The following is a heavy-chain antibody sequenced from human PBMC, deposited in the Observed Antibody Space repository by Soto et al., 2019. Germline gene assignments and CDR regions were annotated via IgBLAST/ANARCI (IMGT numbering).Heavy chain of an antibody. CDR1: GFTFSSYA. CDR3: AKGSRVRGGFDY. Sequence: EVQLLESGGCLVQPGGSLRLSCAASGFTFSSYAMSWVRQAPGKGLEWVSAISGSGGSTYYADSVKGRFTISRDNSKNTLYLQMNSLRAEDTAVYYCAKGSRVRGGFDYWGQGTLVTVSS. D-gene: IGHD3-10*01. CDR2: ISGSGGST. V-gene: IGHV3-23*01. J-gene: IGHJ4*02.